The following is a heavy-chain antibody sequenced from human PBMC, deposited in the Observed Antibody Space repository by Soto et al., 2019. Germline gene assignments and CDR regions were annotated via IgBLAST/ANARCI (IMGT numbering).Heavy chain of an antibody. CDR1: GFTCNSYW. CDR3: ARDHYFSIAY. Sequence: EVQLVESGGGLVQPGGSLRLSCVASGFTCNSYWMHWVRQAPGKGLVWVSPIKGDGISTSYADSVKGRFTSPRDNAKNTLYLRMNSLRAEDTAVYCCARDHYFSIAYWGQGTLVTVSS. D-gene: IGHD1-26*01. J-gene: IGHJ4*02. V-gene: IGHV3-74*01. CDR2: IKGDGIST.